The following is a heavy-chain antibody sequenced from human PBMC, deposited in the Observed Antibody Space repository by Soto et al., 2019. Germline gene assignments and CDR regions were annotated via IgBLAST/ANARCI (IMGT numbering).Heavy chain of an antibody. CDR2: ISNSGST. CDR3: ATESGSTYGYFDH. J-gene: IGHJ4*02. D-gene: IGHD5-18*01. Sequence: LSLTCTVPGGSVTSDEDYWTWIRQSPGKGLEWIGYISNSGSTGYNPSLKTRLSMSVDRSKNQFTLRLTSVTAADTAVYFCATESGSTYGYFDHWGQGTQVTVSS. CDR1: GGSVTSDEDY. V-gene: IGHV4-30-4*01.